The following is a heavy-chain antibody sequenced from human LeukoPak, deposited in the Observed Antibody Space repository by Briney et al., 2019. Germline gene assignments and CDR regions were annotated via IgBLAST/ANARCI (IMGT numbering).Heavy chain of an antibody. J-gene: IGHJ5*02. CDR1: GGSISSYY. CDR2: IYTSGST. Sequence: SETLSLTCTVSGGSISSYYWSWIRQPAGKGLERIGRIYTSGSTNYNPSLKSRVTMSVDTSKNQFSLKLSSVTAADTAVYYCARDQHPLLWFGEYNWFDPWGQGTLVTVSS. V-gene: IGHV4-4*07. D-gene: IGHD3-10*01. CDR3: ARDQHPLLWFGEYNWFDP.